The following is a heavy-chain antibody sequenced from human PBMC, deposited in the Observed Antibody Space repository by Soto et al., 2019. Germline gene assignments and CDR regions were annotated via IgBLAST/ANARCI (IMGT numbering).Heavy chain of an antibody. J-gene: IGHJ4*02. CDR1: GFTFSSYA. Sequence: EVQLLESGGGLVQPRGSLRLSCAASGFTFSSYAMSWVRQAPGKGLEWVSAISGSGGSTYYADSVKGRFTISRDNSKNTLYLQMNSLRAEDTAVYYCAKALYSSGWYNYFDYWGQGTLVTVSS. CDR2: ISGSGGST. D-gene: IGHD6-19*01. CDR3: AKALYSSGWYNYFDY. V-gene: IGHV3-23*01.